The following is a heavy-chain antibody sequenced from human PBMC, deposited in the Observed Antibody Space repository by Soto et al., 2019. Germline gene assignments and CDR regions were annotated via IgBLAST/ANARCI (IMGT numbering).Heavy chain of an antibody. J-gene: IGHJ4*02. CDR2: INHSGST. CDR1: GGSFSGYY. D-gene: IGHD3-10*01. Sequence: SETLSLTCAVYGGSFSGYYWSWIRQPPGKGLEWIGEINHSGSTNYNPSLKSRVTISVDTSKNQFSLKLSSVTAADTAVYYCARGRGYGSGSRFDYWGQGTLVTVSS. V-gene: IGHV4-34*01. CDR3: ARGRGYGSGSRFDY.